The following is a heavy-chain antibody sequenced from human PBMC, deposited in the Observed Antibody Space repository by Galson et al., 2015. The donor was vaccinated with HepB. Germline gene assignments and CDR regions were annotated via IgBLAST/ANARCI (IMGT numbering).Heavy chain of an antibody. V-gene: IGHV5-10-1*01. J-gene: IGHJ5*02. Sequence: QSGAEVKKPGESLRISCKGSGYNFFTYWITWVRQMPGKGLEWMGRIDPSDSYTEYSPSFEGHVTISVDKSISTVYLQWTSLKASDTGVYYCARCRAGSNWYEFFDPWGQGTLVTVSS. D-gene: IGHD6-13*01. CDR3: ARCRAGSNWYEFFDP. CDR2: IDPSDSYT. CDR1: GYNFFTYW.